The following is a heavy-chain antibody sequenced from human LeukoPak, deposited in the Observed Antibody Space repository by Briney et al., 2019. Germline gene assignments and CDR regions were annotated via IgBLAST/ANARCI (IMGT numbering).Heavy chain of an antibody. CDR3: AKAPTTVTTPPFDY. D-gene: IGHD4-17*01. J-gene: IGHJ4*02. Sequence: PGGTLRLSCAASGFTFSSYGMSWVRQAPGKGLEWVSAISGSGGSTYYADSVKGRFTISRDNSKNTLYLQMNSLRAEDTAVYYCAKAPTTVTTPPFDYWGQGTLVTVSS. CDR2: ISGSGGST. V-gene: IGHV3-23*01. CDR1: GFTFSSYG.